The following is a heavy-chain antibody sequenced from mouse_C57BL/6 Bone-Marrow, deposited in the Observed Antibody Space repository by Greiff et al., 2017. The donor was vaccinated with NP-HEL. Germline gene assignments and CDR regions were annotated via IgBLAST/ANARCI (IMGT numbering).Heavy chain of an antibody. D-gene: IGHD1-1*02. CDR2: INPGSGGT. J-gene: IGHJ3*01. CDR1: GYAFTNYL. CDR3: ARDGGFAY. Sequence: VQLVESGAELVRPGTSVKVSCKASGYAFTNYLIEWVKQRPGQGLEWIGVINPGSGGTNYNEKFKGKATLTADKSSSTAYMQLSSLTSEDSAVYFCARDGGFAYWGQGTLVTVSA. V-gene: IGHV1-54*01.